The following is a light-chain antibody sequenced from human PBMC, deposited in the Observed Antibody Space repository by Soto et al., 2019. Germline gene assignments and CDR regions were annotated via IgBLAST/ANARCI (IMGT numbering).Light chain of an antibody. Sequence: IVMKQSPAGTPSVNTGERATLSCSASQSISSNLAWYQQKPGQAPRLLIYGASTRATGIPARFSGSGSGTEFTLTISSLQSEDFAVYYCQQYNNGPPWTFGQGGKVDIK. CDR1: QSISSN. V-gene: IGKV3-15*01. CDR2: GAS. CDR3: QQYNNGPPWT. J-gene: IGKJ1*01.